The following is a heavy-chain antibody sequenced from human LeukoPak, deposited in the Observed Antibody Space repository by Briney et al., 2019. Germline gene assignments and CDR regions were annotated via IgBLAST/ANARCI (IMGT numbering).Heavy chain of an antibody. V-gene: IGHV4-59*01. CDR3: ARDLGSQMATISDWFDP. CDR2: IYYRGST. J-gene: IGHJ5*02. CDR1: GGSISSYY. D-gene: IGHD5-24*01. Sequence: SETLSLTCNVSGGSISSYYWGWIRQPPGKGLEWIGYIYYRGSTDYNPSLKSRVTISLGTSKNQFSLKLSSVTAADTAVYYCARDLGSQMATISDWFDPWGQGTLVTVSS.